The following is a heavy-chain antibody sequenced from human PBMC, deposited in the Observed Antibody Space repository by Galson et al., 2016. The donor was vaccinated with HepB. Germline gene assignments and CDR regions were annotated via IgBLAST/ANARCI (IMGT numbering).Heavy chain of an antibody. CDR1: GFTFSGFD. J-gene: IGHJ4*02. CDR2: ISFDGRKQ. Sequence: SLRLSCAVSGFTFSGFDMHWVRQAPGKGPEWVARISFDGRKQDYTSSVKGRFTISRENSGNTLYLQMHNLRAGDTAVYFCARDYSYGTTWPFFDKSGQGTLVTVSS. CDR3: ARDYSYGTTWPFFDK. V-gene: IGHV3-30*03. D-gene: IGHD1-14*01.